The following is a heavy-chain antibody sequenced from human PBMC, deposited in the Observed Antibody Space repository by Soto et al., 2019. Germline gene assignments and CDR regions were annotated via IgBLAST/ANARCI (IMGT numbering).Heavy chain of an antibody. V-gene: IGHV1-8*01. CDR2: MNPNSGNT. CDR3: ARGIRRGTYWFDP. D-gene: IGHD1-26*01. CDR1: GYIFTSYD. Sequence: QVQLVQSGAEVKKPGASVKVSCTASGYIFTSYDINWVRQATGQGLEWMGWMNPNSGNTGYAQKFQGRVTMTRNTSISTVYMALSSLRSEDTAVYYCARGIRRGTYWFDPWGQGTLVTVSS. J-gene: IGHJ5*02.